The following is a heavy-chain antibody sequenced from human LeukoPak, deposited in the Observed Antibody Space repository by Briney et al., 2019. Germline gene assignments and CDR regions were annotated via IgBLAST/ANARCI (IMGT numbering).Heavy chain of an antibody. CDR3: ARLGARQMLEY. CDR2: IKQDGGQI. Sequence: GGSLRLSCAASEFTFNSYWMSWVRQAPGKGLEWVANIKQDGGQIYYLDSEKGRFTVSRDNAKNSLYLQMNSLRAEDTAVYYCARLGARQMLEYWGQGTLVTVSS. V-gene: IGHV3-7*01. J-gene: IGHJ4*02. CDR1: EFTFNSYW. D-gene: IGHD4-17*01.